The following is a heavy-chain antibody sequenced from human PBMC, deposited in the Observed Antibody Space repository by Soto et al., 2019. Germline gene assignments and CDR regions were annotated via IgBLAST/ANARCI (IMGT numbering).Heavy chain of an antibody. CDR2: ISYDGSNK. J-gene: IGHJ4*02. CDR1: GFTFSSYG. Sequence: QVQLVESGGGVVQPGRSLRLSCAASGFTFSSYGMHWVRQAPGKGLEWVAVISYDGSNKYYADSVKGRFTISRDNSKNTLYLQMNSLRAEDTAVYYCAKDRGGYPAYWGQGTLVTVSS. V-gene: IGHV3-30*18. CDR3: AKDRGGYPAY. D-gene: IGHD3-22*01.